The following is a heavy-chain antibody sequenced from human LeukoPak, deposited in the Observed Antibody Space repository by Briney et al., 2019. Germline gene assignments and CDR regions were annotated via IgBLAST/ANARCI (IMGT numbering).Heavy chain of an antibody. J-gene: IGHJ4*02. D-gene: IGHD2-8*02. CDR3: ARDLGEVLDY. V-gene: IGHV3-21*04. CDR2: VSTSSNNI. Sequence: GGSLRLSCAASGFTFSRYSMNWVRQAPGKGLEWVSSVSTSSNNIYYADSVKGRFTISRDNAKNSVYLQMNSLRAEDTAVYYCARDLGEVLDYWGQGTLVTVSS. CDR1: GFTFSRYS.